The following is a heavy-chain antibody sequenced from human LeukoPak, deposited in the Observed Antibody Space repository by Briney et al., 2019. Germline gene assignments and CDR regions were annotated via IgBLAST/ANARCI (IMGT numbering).Heavy chain of an antibody. CDR1: GFTFSSYS. V-gene: IGHV3-30*02. J-gene: IGHJ5*02. Sequence: GGCLRLSCAASGFTFSSYSMEWVRQAAGKGRGWVAFVGYDGSNKYYADSVKGRFTISRDNSKNTLYLQMNSLRAEDTAVYYCAKDGGSLVAPSGWFDPWGQGPLVTVPS. CDR2: VGYDGSNK. CDR3: AKDGGSLVAPSGWFDP. D-gene: IGHD3-3*01.